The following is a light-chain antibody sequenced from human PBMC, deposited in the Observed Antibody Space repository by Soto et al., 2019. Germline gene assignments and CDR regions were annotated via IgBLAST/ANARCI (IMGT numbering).Light chain of an antibody. Sequence: EIMMTQSPAALYVSRGERATLSCRASQSVSSNLAWYQQKRGQAPRLLIYGASNRATGIPARFSGSGSVTDFTLNISCLEPEDIPVYSCHQPRNSPITFGQGTRLEI. CDR3: HQPRNSPIT. J-gene: IGKJ5*01. V-gene: IGKV3-11*01. CDR1: QSVSSN. CDR2: GAS.